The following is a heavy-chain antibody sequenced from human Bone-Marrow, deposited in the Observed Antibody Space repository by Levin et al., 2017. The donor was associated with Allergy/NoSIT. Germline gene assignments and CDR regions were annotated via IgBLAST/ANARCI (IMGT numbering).Heavy chain of an antibody. J-gene: IGHJ4*02. CDR2: INPNSGGT. CDR3: ARAHRRMAVAGTLFCY. D-gene: IGHD6-19*01. Sequence: ASVKVSCKASGYTFTGYYLHWVRQAPGQGLEWMGRINPNSGGTNYAQKFQGRVTMTRDTSISTAYMELSRLRSDDTAVYYCARAHRRMAVAGTLFCYWGQGTLVTVSS. CDR1: GYTFTGYY. V-gene: IGHV1-2*06.